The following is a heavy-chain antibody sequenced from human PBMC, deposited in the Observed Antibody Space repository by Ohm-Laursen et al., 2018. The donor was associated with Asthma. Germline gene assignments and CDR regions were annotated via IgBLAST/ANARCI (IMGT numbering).Heavy chain of an antibody. J-gene: IGHJ4*02. CDR2: ISYDGSNK. CDR3: ANPDY. V-gene: IGHV3-30*04. Sequence: SLRLSCAASGFTFSSYSMHWVRRTPDKGLEWVAVISYDGSNKYYADSVKGRFTISRDNSKNTLYLQMNSLRAEDTAVYYCANPDYWGQGTLVTVSS. CDR1: GFTFSSYS.